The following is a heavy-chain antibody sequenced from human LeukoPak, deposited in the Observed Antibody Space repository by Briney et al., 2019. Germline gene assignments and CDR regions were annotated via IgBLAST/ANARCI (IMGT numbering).Heavy chain of an antibody. J-gene: IGHJ3*02. V-gene: IGHV3-48*02. CDR2: ISSSSKTI. CDR3: ARAERWLQFGAFDI. CDR1: GFTFSSYS. D-gene: IGHD5-24*01. Sequence: GGSLRLSCAACGFTFSSYSMNWVRQAPGKGLEWVSYISSSSKTIYYADSVKGRFTISRDNAKNSLYLQMNSLRDEDSAVYYCARAERWLQFGAFDIWGQGTMVSVSS.